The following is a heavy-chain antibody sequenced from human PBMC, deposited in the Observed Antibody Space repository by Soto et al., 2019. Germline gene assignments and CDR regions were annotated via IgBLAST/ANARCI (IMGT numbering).Heavy chain of an antibody. CDR1: GGTVSSGCYY. Sequence: QVQLQESGPGLVTPSETLSLTCTVSGGTVSSGCYYWSWIRQPPGKGLEWIGYISSRGSANYNPSLKSRITISVDTSKNQFSLKLTSVTAADTAVYYCAMAGNYRYFDAWGQGTLVTVSS. V-gene: IGHV4-61*01. CDR2: ISSRGSA. CDR3: AMAGNYRYFDA. D-gene: IGHD1-7*01. J-gene: IGHJ4*02.